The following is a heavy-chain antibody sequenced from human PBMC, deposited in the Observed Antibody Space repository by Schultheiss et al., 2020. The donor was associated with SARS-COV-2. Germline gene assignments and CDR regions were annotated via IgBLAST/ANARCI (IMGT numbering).Heavy chain of an antibody. Sequence: GGSLRLSCKGSGYSFTSYWIGWVRQMPGKGLEWMGIIYPGDSDTRYSPSFQGQVTISADKSISTAYLQWSSLKASDTAMYYCARRSSSWNAEEFFQHWGQGTLVTVSS. J-gene: IGHJ1*01. CDR2: IYPGDSDT. D-gene: IGHD6-13*01. CDR1: GYSFTSYW. V-gene: IGHV5-51*01. CDR3: ARRSSSWNAEEFFQH.